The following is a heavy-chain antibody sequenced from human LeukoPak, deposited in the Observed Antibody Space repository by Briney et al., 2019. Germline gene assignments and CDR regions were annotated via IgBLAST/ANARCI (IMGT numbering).Heavy chain of an antibody. J-gene: IGHJ5*02. Sequence: QPGGSLRLSCAASGFTFSSYAMNWVRQAPGKGLEWVAVISYDGNSKYYTDSMKGRFTISRDNSKNTLYLQMNSLRADDTAVYYWARAPLGIAARRTNWFDPLGQGTLVTVSS. V-gene: IGHV3-30-3*01. CDR2: ISYDGNSK. D-gene: IGHD6-6*01. CDR1: GFTFSSYA. CDR3: ARAPLGIAARRTNWFDP.